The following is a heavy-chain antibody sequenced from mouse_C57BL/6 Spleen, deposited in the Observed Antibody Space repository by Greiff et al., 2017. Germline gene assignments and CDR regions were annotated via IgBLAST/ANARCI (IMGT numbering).Heavy chain of an antibody. D-gene: IGHD3-2*02. CDR3: ARRGNSSGYFDY. J-gene: IGHJ2*01. V-gene: IGHV1-50*01. CDR1: GYTFTSYW. Sequence: VQLQQPGAELVKPGASVKLSCKASGYTFTSYWMQWVKQRPGQGLEWIGEIDPSDSYTNYNQKFKGKATLTVDTSSSTAYMQLSSLTSEDSAVYYCARRGNSSGYFDYWGQGTTLTVSS. CDR2: IDPSDSYT.